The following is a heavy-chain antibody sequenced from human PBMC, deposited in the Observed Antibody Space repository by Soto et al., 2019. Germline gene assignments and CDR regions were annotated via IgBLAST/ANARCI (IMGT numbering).Heavy chain of an antibody. Sequence: SETLSLTCTVSGGSISSSIYYWGWIRQPPGEGLEWIGTIYYTGSTYYNPSLKSRVTISADTSKNQFSLKLSSVTAADTAVYYCARDRTPSYYYGMDVWGQGTTVTVSS. CDR1: GGSISSSIYY. V-gene: IGHV4-39*07. J-gene: IGHJ6*02. CDR3: ARDRTPSYYYGMDV. CDR2: IYYTGST.